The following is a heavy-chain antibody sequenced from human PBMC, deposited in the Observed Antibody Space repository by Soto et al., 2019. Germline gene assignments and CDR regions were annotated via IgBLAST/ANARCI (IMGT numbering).Heavy chain of an antibody. V-gene: IGHV4-59*01. Sequence: PSATLSLSCTLHSYSILSYQWRCIEKPPGKGLEWIGYIYYSGSTNYNPSLKSRVTISVDTSKNQFSLKLSSVTAADTAVYFCASSNIAAPGFNYYGMDVWGRGTTVT. CDR3: ASSNIAAPGFNYYGMDV. J-gene: IGHJ6*02. D-gene: IGHD6-13*01. CDR2: IYYSGST. CDR1: SYSILSYQ.